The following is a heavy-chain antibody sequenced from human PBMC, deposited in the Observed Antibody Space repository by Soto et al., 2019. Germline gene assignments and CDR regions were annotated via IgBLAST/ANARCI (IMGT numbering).Heavy chain of an antibody. Sequence: QVQLVQSGAEVKEPGSAVKVSCKATADSFSSYGISWVRQAPGQGLEWMGGIIPIFVTPNYAEKFQGRVTINADESTNTAYMELSSLRSEDTALYYCARVFPDGWVEPGVVRGYLDTWGRGTLVTVSS. CDR1: ADSFSSYG. CDR2: IIPIFVTP. J-gene: IGHJ1*01. D-gene: IGHD3-3*01. CDR3: ARVFPDGWVEPGVVRGYLDT. V-gene: IGHV1-69*01.